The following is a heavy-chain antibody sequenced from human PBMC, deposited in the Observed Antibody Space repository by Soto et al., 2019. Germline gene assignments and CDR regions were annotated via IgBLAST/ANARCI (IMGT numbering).Heavy chain of an antibody. CDR1: GGSISSGDYY. Sequence: QVQLQESGPGLVKPSQTLSLTCTVSGGSISSGDYYWSWIRQPPGKGLEWIGYIYYSGSTYYNPSLKSRVTISVDTSKTQFSLKLSSVSAADTALYYCARDFPYDSSAYYFDYWGQGTLVTVSS. CDR2: IYYSGST. D-gene: IGHD3-22*01. V-gene: IGHV4-30-4*01. CDR3: ARDFPYDSSAYYFDY. J-gene: IGHJ4*02.